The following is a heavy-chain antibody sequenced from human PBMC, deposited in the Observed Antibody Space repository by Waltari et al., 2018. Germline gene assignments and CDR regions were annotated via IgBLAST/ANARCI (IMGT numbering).Heavy chain of an antibody. D-gene: IGHD3-9*01. CDR1: GGTFSSYA. V-gene: IGHV1-69*13. Sequence: QVQLVQSGAEVKKPGSSVKVSCKASGGTFSSYAISWVRQAPGQGLEWMGGIIPIFGTANYAQKFQGRVTITADESTSTAYMELSSLRSEDTAVYYCARGAVDILTGYLGYGMDVWGQGTTVTVSS. J-gene: IGHJ6*02. CDR3: ARGAVDILTGYLGYGMDV. CDR2: IIPIFGTA.